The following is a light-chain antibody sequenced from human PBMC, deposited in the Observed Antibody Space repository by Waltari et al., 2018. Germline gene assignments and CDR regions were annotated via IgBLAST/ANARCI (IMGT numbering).Light chain of an antibody. J-gene: IGKJ4*01. CDR2: GAS. Sequence: EIVMAQSPASLSVSPGERAIFSCRASQSVTTNVAWYQQKPGQPPRLLIYGASTRATDIPARFSGSGSGTEFTLTISSLQAEDVAVYYCQQYYSTPLTFGGGTKVEIK. CDR1: QSVTTN. CDR3: QQYYSTPLT. V-gene: IGKV3-15*01.